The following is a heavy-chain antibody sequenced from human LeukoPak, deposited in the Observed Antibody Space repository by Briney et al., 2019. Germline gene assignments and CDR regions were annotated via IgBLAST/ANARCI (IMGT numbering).Heavy chain of an antibody. CDR1: GYTFTDYY. CDR2: INSNSGGT. CDR3: ARGGLYCSGGSCYPNKFDY. D-gene: IGHD2-15*01. J-gene: IGHJ4*02. V-gene: IGHV1-2*02. Sequence: ASVKVSCKASGYTFTDYYMHWVRQAPGQGLEWMGWINSNSGGTNYAQKFQGRVTMTRDTSITTAYMELSRLRSDDTAVYYCARGGLYCSGGSCYPNKFDYWGQGTLVTVSS.